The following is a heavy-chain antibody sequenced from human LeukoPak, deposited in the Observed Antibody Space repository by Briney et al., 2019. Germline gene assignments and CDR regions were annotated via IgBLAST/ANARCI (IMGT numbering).Heavy chain of an antibody. V-gene: IGHV4-59*01. Sequence: SETLSLTCTVSGGSMSSYYWSWIRQPPGKGLEWIGYIYYSGSTNYNPSLMSRVTISVDTSKNQFTLKLSSVTAADTAVYYCARGRYGWLPFDYWGQGTLVTVSS. CDR2: IYYSGST. CDR1: GGSMSSYY. J-gene: IGHJ4*02. D-gene: IGHD3-16*01. CDR3: ARGRYGWLPFDY.